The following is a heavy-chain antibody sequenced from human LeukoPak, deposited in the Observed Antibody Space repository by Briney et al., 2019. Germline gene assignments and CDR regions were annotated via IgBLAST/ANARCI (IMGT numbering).Heavy chain of an antibody. CDR2: INPNSGGT. CDR1: GHTFTGYY. V-gene: IGHV1-2*06. Sequence: GASVKVSCKASGHTFTGYYMHWVRQAPGQGLEWMGRINPNSGGTNYAQKFQGRVTMTRDASISTAYMELSRLRSDDTAVYYCARAPGGMGAWIQLHGSEFDYWGQGTLVTVSS. J-gene: IGHJ4*02. CDR3: ARAPGGMGAWIQLHGSEFDY. D-gene: IGHD5-18*01.